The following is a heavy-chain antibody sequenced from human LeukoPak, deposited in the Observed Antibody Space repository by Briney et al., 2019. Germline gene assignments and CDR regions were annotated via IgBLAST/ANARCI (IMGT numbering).Heavy chain of an antibody. Sequence: SETLSLTCTVSGGSLNSYYWSWIRQPPGEGLEWIGYISYSGSTSYNPSLKSRVTISVDTSKNQFSLKLTSVTAADTAVYYCARHGGFASPLGYWGQGTLVTVSS. D-gene: IGHD3-16*01. CDR1: GGSLNSYY. J-gene: IGHJ4*02. V-gene: IGHV4-59*08. CDR3: ARHGGFASPLGY. CDR2: ISYSGST.